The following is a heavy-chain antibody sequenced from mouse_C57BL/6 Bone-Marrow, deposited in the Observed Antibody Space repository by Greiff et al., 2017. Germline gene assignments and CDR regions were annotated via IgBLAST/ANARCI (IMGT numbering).Heavy chain of an antibody. D-gene: IGHD1-1*01. CDR1: GFNIKDYY. Sequence: VQLQQSGAELVRPGASVKLSCTASGFNIKDYYMHWVKQRPEQGLEWIGWIDPENGDTEYASKFQGKATITADTSSNTAYLQLSSLTSEDTAVYYCTVYYGSMWFAYWGQGTLVTVSA. CDR2: IDPENGDT. V-gene: IGHV14-4*01. J-gene: IGHJ3*01. CDR3: TVYYGSMWFAY.